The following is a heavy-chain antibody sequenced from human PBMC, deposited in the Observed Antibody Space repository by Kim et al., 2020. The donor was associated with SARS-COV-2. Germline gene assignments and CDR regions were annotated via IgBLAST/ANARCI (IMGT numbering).Heavy chain of an antibody. D-gene: IGHD1-1*01. CDR1: GFTFSSYG. J-gene: IGHJ5*02. CDR3: AKDTSLGVWNWNHASFDP. V-gene: IGHV3-33*06. Sequence: GGSLRLSCAASGFTFSSYGMHWVRQAPGKGLEWVAVIWYDGSNKYYADSVKGRFTISRDNSKNTLYLQMNSLRAEDTAVYYCAKDTSLGVWNWNHASFDPWGQGTLVTVSS. CDR2: IWYDGSNK.